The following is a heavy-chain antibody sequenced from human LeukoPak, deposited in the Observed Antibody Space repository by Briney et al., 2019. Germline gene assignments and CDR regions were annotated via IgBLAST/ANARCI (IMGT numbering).Heavy chain of an antibody. J-gene: IGHJ4*02. D-gene: IGHD3-10*01. Sequence: SETLSLTCIVSGGPISVDYWNWIRQAPGKGLEWIGYIYYTGSTNYNPSLKSRVTISVDTSKNQFSLKLSSVTAADTAVYYCAREKSEGMGYFDYWGQGTLVTVSS. CDR2: IYYTGST. CDR3: AREKSEGMGYFDY. V-gene: IGHV4-59*01. CDR1: GGPISVDY.